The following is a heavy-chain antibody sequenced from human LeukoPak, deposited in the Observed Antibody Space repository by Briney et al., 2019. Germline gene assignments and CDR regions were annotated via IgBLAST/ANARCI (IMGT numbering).Heavy chain of an antibody. CDR3: AREGGNPVGAFDI. D-gene: IGHD4-23*01. Sequence: ASVKVSCKASGGTFSSYAISWVRQAPGQGLEWMGGIIPIFGTANYAQKFQGRVTITTDESTSTAYMGLSSLRSDDTAVYYCAREGGNPVGAFDIWGQGTMVTVSS. CDR1: GGTFSSYA. J-gene: IGHJ3*02. V-gene: IGHV1-69*05. CDR2: IIPIFGTA.